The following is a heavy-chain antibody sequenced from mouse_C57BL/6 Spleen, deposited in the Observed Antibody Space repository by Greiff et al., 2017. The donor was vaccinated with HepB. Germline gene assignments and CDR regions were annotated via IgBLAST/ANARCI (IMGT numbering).Heavy chain of an antibody. Sequence: EVKLQESGAELVRPGASVKLSCTASGFNIKDYYMHWVKQRPEQGLEWIGRIDPEDGDTEYAPKFQGKATMTADTSSNTAYLQLSSLTSEDTAVYYCTDSYYYGSSYRYFDVWGTGTTVTVSS. CDR1: GFNIKDYY. D-gene: IGHD1-1*01. CDR2: IDPEDGDT. CDR3: TDSYYYGSSYRYFDV. J-gene: IGHJ1*03. V-gene: IGHV14-1*01.